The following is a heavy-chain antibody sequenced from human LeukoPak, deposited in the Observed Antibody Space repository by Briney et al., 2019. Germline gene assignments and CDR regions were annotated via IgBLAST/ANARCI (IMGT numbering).Heavy chain of an antibody. V-gene: IGHV3-23*01. Sequence: AGSLRLSCAASGFTFSNYAMSWVRQAPGKRLQSVSAISGTGGRTYYADSVKGRFTISRDNSQNPLYLQMNSLRADDTAVYYCAKDPEDSGYVTFYYLDYWRQGTLVTVPS. D-gene: IGHD5-12*01. CDR2: ISGTGGRT. CDR1: GFTFSNYA. J-gene: IGHJ4*02. CDR3: AKDPEDSGYVTFYYLDY.